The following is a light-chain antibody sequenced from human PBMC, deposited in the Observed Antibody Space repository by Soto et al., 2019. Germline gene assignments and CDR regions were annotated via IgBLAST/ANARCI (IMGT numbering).Light chain of an antibody. J-gene: IGLJ2*01. CDR1: DSDVGGYNY. Sequence: QSALTQPAYVSGSPGQSITISCTGTDSDVGGYNYVSWYQQHPGKAPKLMIYGVYNRPSGVSNRFSGSKSGNTASLTISGLQAEDEADYYCSSFTSNNTPHVVFGGGTKVTVL. V-gene: IGLV2-14*01. CDR3: SSFTSNNTPHVV. CDR2: GVY.